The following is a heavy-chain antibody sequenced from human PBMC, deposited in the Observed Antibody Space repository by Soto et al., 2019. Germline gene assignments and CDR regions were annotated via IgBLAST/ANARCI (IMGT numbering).Heavy chain of an antibody. V-gene: IGHV3-30*03. D-gene: IGHD6-19*01. CDR3: ATIAVNGDIHYYGMDV. CDR2: ISYEGSNK. CDR1: GFTFSSYG. J-gene: IGHJ6*02. Sequence: GGSLRLSCAASGFTFSSYGMHWVRQAPGKGLEWVTVISYEGSNKYYADSVKGRFTISRDNSKNTLYLQMNSLRAEDTAVYYCATIAVNGDIHYYGMDVWGQGTTVTVSS.